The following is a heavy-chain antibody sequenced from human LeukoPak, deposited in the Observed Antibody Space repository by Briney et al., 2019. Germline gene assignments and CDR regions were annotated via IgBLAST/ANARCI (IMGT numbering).Heavy chain of an antibody. CDR2: INSDGSST. Sequence: GGSLRLSCAASGFTFSSYWMHWVRQAPGKGLVWVSRINSDGSSTSYADSVKGRFTISRDNAKNTLYLQMNSLRAEDTAVYFCARVSPPYGSGYPHAFDIWGQGTMVTVSS. V-gene: IGHV3-74*01. D-gene: IGHD3-10*01. CDR1: GFTFSSYW. J-gene: IGHJ3*02. CDR3: ARVSPPYGSGYPHAFDI.